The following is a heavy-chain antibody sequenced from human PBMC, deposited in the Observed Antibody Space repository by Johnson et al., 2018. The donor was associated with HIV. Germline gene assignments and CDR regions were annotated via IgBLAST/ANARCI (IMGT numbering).Heavy chain of an antibody. V-gene: IGHV3-7*02. Sequence: VQLVESGGGLVQPGGSLRLSCAASGFTFSPYWMHWVRQAPGKGLEWVANIKQDGSDKYYADSVKGRFTISRDNAKNSLYLQMNSLRAEDTAVYYCARGRPSGSHDAFDIWGQGTMVTVSS. CDR3: ARGRPSGSHDAFDI. CDR1: GFTFSPYW. D-gene: IGHD3-22*01. J-gene: IGHJ3*02. CDR2: IKQDGSDK.